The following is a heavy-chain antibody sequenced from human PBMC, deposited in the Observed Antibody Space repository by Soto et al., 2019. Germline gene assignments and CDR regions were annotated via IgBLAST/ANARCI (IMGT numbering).Heavy chain of an antibody. J-gene: IGHJ4*02. Sequence: PGGSLRLSCAASGFSFRTYGMHWVRQAPGKGLEWVAVISYDGSNQQYTDTVKGRFTISRDITKNTLHLQMNSLRAEDTAVYYCANGEGGYYEYWLGYWGQGTQVTVSS. CDR3: ANGEGGYYEYWLGY. CDR1: GFSFRTYG. V-gene: IGHV3-30*18. D-gene: IGHD3-3*01. CDR2: ISYDGSNQ.